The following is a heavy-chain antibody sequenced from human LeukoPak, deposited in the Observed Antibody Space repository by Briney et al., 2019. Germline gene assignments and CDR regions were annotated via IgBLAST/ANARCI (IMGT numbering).Heavy chain of an antibody. D-gene: IGHD3-10*01. J-gene: IGHJ4*02. CDR3: ARAGGGN. CDR2: ISYDGSNK. CDR1: GFTFRSYA. Sequence: GRSLRLSCAASGFTFRSYAMHWVRQAPGKGLEWVAVISYDGSNKYYADSVKGRFTISRDNSKNTLYLQMNSLRAEDTAVYYCARAGGGNWGQGTLVTVSS. V-gene: IGHV3-30*04.